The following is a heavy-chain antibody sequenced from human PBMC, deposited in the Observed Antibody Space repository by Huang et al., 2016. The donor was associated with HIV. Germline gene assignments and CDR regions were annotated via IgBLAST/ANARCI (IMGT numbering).Heavy chain of an antibody. Sequence: QVQLVQSAAEVKKPGSSVKVSCEASGGTFSSYAISWVRQAPGQGLEGMGGIIPILGTTNYTQNFQGRVTITADESSSTAYMELRGLRSEDTAVYYCARASGRIQLPGGYFDLWGRGTLVTVSS. D-gene: IGHD1-1*01. CDR1: GGTFSSYA. CDR3: ARASGRIQLPGGYFDL. J-gene: IGHJ2*01. V-gene: IGHV1-69*01. CDR2: IIPILGTT.